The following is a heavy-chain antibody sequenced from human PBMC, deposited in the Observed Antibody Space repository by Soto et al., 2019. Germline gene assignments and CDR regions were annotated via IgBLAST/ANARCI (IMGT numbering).Heavy chain of an antibody. CDR2: ISSNGGST. Sequence: PGGSLRLSCAASGFTFSSYAMHWVRQAPGKGLEYVSAISSNGGSTYYVNSVKGRFTISRDNSKNTLYLQMNSLRAEDMAVYYCARETRITIVGVVTSQYYYYYYMDVWGKGTTVTVSS. CDR3: ARETRITIVGVVTSQYYYYYYMDV. CDR1: GFTFSSYA. J-gene: IGHJ6*03. D-gene: IGHD3-3*01. V-gene: IGHV3-64*01.